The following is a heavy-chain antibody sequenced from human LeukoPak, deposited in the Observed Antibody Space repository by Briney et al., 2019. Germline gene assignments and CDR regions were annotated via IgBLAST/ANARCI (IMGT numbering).Heavy chain of an antibody. CDR2: IIPILGIA. V-gene: IGHV1-69*04. CDR1: GGTFSSYA. J-gene: IGHJ4*02. CDR3: ARDSLSGLDY. D-gene: IGHD2-15*01. Sequence: VASVKVSCKASGGTFSSYAISWVRQAPGQRLEWMGRIIPILGIANYAQKFQGRVTITTDESTSTAYMELSSLRSEDTAVYYCARDSLSGLDYWGQGTLVTVSS.